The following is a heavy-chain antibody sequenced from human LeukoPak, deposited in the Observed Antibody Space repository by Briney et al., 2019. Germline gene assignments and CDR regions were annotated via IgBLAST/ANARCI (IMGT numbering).Heavy chain of an antibody. J-gene: IGHJ3*02. CDR2: FDPEDGET. CDR3: ATSIRYFNSDAFDI. Sequence: ASVKVSCKVSGYTLTELSMHWVRQAPGKGLEWMGGFDPEDGETIYAQKFQGRVTMTEDTSTDTAYMELSSLRSEDTAVYYCATSIRYFNSDAFDIWGQGTMDTVSS. V-gene: IGHV1-24*01. D-gene: IGHD3-9*01. CDR1: GYTLTELS.